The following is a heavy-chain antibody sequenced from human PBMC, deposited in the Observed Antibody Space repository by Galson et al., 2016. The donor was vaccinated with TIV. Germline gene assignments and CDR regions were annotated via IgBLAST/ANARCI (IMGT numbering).Heavy chain of an antibody. J-gene: IGHJ4*02. CDR1: GFTFSTYW. Sequence: SLRLSCAASGFTFSTYWMHWVRQAPGKGLVWVSRINTDGSTTNYADSVKGRFTISRDNAKNTLYLQMNGLSAEDTPVYYCSRHSHYYDISSFYPLDFWGQGTLVTVSS. CDR3: SRHSHYYDISSFYPLDF. D-gene: IGHD3-22*01. CDR2: INTDGSTT. V-gene: IGHV3-74*01.